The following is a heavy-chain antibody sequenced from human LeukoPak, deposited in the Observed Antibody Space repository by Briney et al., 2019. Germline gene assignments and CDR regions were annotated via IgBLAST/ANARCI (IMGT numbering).Heavy chain of an antibody. V-gene: IGHV3-33*01. CDR2: IWYDASNK. Sequence: PGGSLRLSCAASGFTFSSFGMHWVRHAPGKGLEWVAVIWYDASNKYYADSVKGRFTISRDNSKNTLYLHMNSLRDDDTAVYYCVRGVGVSRFNYLDSWGQGTLVIVSS. D-gene: IGHD6-13*01. CDR3: VRGVGVSRFNYLDS. CDR1: GFTFSSFG. J-gene: IGHJ4*02.